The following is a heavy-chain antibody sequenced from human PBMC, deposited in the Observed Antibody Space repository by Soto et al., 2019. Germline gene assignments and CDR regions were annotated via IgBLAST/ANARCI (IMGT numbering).Heavy chain of an antibody. V-gene: IGHV3-30*18. D-gene: IGHD3-10*01. Sequence: QVQLVESGGGVVQPGRSLRLSCAASGFTFSSYGMHWVRQAPGKGLEWVAVISYDGSNKYYADSVKGRFTISRDNSKNTLYLQMNSLRAEDTAVYYCAKEKLWFGELDAFDIWGQGTMVTVSS. CDR2: ISYDGSNK. CDR1: GFTFSSYG. J-gene: IGHJ3*02. CDR3: AKEKLWFGELDAFDI.